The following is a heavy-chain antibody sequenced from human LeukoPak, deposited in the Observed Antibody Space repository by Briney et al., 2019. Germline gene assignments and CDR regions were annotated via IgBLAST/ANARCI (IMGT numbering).Heavy chain of an antibody. CDR1: GGSISTYY. V-gene: IGHV4-34*01. CDR2: INHSGST. Sequence: SETLSLTCTLSGGSISTYYWSWIRQPPGKGLEWIGEINHSGSTNYNPSLKSRVTISVDTSKNQFSLKLSSVTAADTAVYYCARTSPDGYNSYWGQGTLVTVSS. J-gene: IGHJ4*02. CDR3: ARTSPDGYNSY. D-gene: IGHD5-24*01.